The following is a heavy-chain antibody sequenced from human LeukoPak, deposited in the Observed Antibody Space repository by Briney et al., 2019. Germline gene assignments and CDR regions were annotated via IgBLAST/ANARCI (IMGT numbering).Heavy chain of an antibody. D-gene: IGHD6-13*01. CDR2: ISSSSSYI. CDR1: GFTFSSYS. CDR3: ARVRSAAAGPPDY. Sequence: NSGGSLRLSCAASGFTFSSYSMNWVRQAPGKGLEWVSSISSSSSYIYYADSVKGRFTISRDNGKNSLYLQMNSLRAEETAVYYCARVRSAAAGPPDYWGQGTLVTVSS. V-gene: IGHV3-21*01. J-gene: IGHJ4*02.